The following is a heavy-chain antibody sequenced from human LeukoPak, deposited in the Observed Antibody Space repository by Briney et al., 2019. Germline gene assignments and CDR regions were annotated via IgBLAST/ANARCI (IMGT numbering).Heavy chain of an antibody. CDR2: ISASGGNT. V-gene: IGHV3-23*01. CDR3: AKDSTGVAATDY. Sequence: GGSLRLSCEASGFTFSNYWMHWVRQAPGQGLEWVSAISASGGNTYYADSVKGRFTISRDNSKYTLYLQINSLRAEDTAVYYCAKDSTGVAATDYWGQGTLVTVSS. D-gene: IGHD6-19*01. J-gene: IGHJ4*02. CDR1: GFTFSNYW.